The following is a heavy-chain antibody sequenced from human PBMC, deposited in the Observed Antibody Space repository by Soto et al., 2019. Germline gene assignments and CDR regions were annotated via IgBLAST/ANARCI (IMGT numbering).Heavy chain of an antibody. Sequence: LSLTCTVSGGSIISYYWSWIRQPPGKGLEWIGYIYYSGSTNYNPSLKSRVTISVDTSKNQFSLKLSSVTAADTAVYYCARVTLGDGYNWDYFDYWGQGTLVTVSS. D-gene: IGHD5-12*01. CDR1: GGSIISYY. CDR2: IYYSGST. J-gene: IGHJ4*02. CDR3: ARVTLGDGYNWDYFDY. V-gene: IGHV4-59*01.